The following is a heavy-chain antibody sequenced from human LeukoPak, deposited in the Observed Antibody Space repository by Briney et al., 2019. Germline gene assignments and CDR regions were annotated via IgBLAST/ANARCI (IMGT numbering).Heavy chain of an antibody. V-gene: IGHV3-30*04. Sequence: PGGSLRLSCAASGFTFSSYAMHWVRQAPGKGLEWVAVISYDGSNKYYADSVKGRFTIPRDNSKNTLHLEMNSLRAEDSAVYFFARALFKWEILDSWGEGALVTVSS. CDR1: GFTFSSYA. J-gene: IGHJ4*02. CDR3: ARALFKWEILDS. D-gene: IGHD1-26*01. CDR2: ISYDGSNK.